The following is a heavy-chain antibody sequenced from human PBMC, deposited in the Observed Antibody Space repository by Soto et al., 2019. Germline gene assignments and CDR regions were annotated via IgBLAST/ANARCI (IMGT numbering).Heavy chain of an antibody. CDR1: GFSFNDYY. CDR2: ISASGFTT. Sequence: QVQLVASGGGLVKPGGSLRLSCAASGFSFNDYYMNWIRQAPGKGLEWVSYISASGFTTYYADSVLGRFTISRDTSDKTLYLQMDSLGADDAAIYYFASPPLDRNSGAEPLFGYWGQGVLVTVSS. D-gene: IGHD6-19*01. V-gene: IGHV3-11*01. J-gene: IGHJ4*02. CDR3: ASPPLDRNSGAEPLFGY.